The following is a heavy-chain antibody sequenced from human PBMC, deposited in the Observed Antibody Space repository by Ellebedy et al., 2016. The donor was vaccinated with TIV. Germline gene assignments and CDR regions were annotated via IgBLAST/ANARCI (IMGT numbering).Heavy chain of an antibody. V-gene: IGHV3-30*02. Sequence: PGGSLRLSCAASGFTFSTYAMHWVRQAPGKGPEWVAFIRYDGSKKYYADSAKGRFTISRDNSKNTLYVQMNSLRAEDTAVYHCAKDRGDSSGWTFDHWGQGTLVHVSS. CDR1: GFTFSTYA. CDR3: AKDRGDSSGWTFDH. J-gene: IGHJ4*02. D-gene: IGHD6-25*01. CDR2: IRYDGSKK.